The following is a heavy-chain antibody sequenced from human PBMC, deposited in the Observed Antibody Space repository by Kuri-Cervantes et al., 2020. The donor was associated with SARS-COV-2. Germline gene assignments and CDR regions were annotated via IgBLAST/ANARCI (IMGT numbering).Heavy chain of an antibody. V-gene: IGHV1-46*01. J-gene: IGHJ6*03. CDR2: INSSGGST. CDR3: AKDFSGGQLLSGWSRQAYYYYYYMDV. Sequence: ASVKVSCKASRYTLTSYYMHWVRLAPGQGLEWMGIINSSGGSTSYAQNCQGRVTMTKDTSTSTVYMEMGSLRCEDTVVYYCAKDFSGGQLLSGWSRQAYYYYYYMDVRGKGTTVTVSS. CDR1: RYTLTSYY. D-gene: IGHD2-2*01.